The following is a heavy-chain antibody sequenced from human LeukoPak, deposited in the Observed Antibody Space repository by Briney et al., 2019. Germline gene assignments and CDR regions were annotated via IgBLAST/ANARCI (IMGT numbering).Heavy chain of an antibody. V-gene: IGHV4-59*12. CDR1: GFALNSYI. Sequence: PGGSLRLSCEASGFALNSYIMSWVRQPPGKGLEWIGYIYYSGSTYYNPSLKSRVTISVDTSKNQFSLKLSSVTAADTAAYYCAREGSSGYFDYWGQGTLVTVSS. J-gene: IGHJ4*02. D-gene: IGHD3-22*01. CDR3: AREGSSGYFDY. CDR2: IYYSGST.